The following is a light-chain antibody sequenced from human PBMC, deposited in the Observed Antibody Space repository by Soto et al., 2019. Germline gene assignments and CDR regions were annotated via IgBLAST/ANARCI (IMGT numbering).Light chain of an antibody. Sequence: EIVLTQSPATLSLSPGERATLSCRASQSVGNNLAWYQQKPGQAPGLLIYEASTRATGIPARFSGSGSGTDFTLTISSLEPEDFAVYYCQQYNIGYTFGQGTRLDIK. CDR1: QSVGNN. J-gene: IGKJ2*01. V-gene: IGKV3-11*01. CDR3: QQYNIGYT. CDR2: EAS.